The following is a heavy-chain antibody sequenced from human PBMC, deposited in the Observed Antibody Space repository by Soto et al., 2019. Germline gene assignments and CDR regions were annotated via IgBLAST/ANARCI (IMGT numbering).Heavy chain of an antibody. J-gene: IGHJ4*02. CDR3: ARVSSGYDLGGDYFDY. D-gene: IGHD5-12*01. V-gene: IGHV4-31*03. Sequence: QVQLQESGPGLVKPSQTLSLTCTVSGGSISSGGYYWSWIRQHPGKGLAWIGYIYYSGSTYYNLSLKSRVTITVDTSKNQFSLKLSSVTAADTAVYYCARVSSGYDLGGDYFDYWGQGTLVTVSS. CDR1: GGSISSGGYY. CDR2: IYYSGST.